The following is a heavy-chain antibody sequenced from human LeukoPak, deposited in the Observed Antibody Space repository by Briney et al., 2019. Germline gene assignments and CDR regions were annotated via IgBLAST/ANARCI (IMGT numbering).Heavy chain of an antibody. CDR2: MNPNSGNT. Sequence: GASVKLSCKSSGYTFTSYDINWVRQATGQGLEWMGWMNPNSGNTGYAQKFQGRVTMTRNTSISTAYMELSSLRSEDTAVYYCAREYYYDSSGYLDWGQGTLVTVSS. J-gene: IGHJ4*02. CDR3: AREYYYDSSGYLD. D-gene: IGHD3-22*01. V-gene: IGHV1-8*01. CDR1: GYTFTSYD.